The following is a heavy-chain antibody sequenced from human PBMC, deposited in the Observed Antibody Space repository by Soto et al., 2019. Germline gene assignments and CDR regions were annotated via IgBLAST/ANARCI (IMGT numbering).Heavy chain of an antibody. J-gene: IGHJ4*02. V-gene: IGHV4-31*03. CDR3: ARTTPYDSSGYPGALDY. CDR1: GGSISSGGYY. CDR2: IYYSGST. D-gene: IGHD3-22*01. Sequence: PSETLSLTCTVSGGSISSGGYYWSWIRQHPGKGLEWIGYIYYSGSTYYNPSLKSRVTISVDTSKNQFSLKLSSVTAADTAVYYCARTTPYDSSGYPGALDYWGQGTLVTVSS.